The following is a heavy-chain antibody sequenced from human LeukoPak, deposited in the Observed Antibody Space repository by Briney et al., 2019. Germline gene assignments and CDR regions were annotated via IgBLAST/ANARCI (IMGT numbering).Heavy chain of an antibody. CDR3: ARGVVGATAFDY. D-gene: IGHD1-26*01. CDR1: GFTVSSNY. CDR2: IYSGGST. V-gene: IGHV3-53*01. Sequence: GGSLRLSCAASGFTVSSNYMSWVRQAPGKGLEWVSVIYSGGSTYNADSVKGRFTISRVNSRNTLYLQMNSLRAEDTAVYYCARGVVGATAFDYWGQGTLVTVSS. J-gene: IGHJ4*02.